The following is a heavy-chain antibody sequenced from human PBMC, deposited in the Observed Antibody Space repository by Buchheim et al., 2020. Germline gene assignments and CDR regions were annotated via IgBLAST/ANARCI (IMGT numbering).Heavy chain of an antibody. V-gene: IGHV3-48*01. CDR2: ISSSSSTI. D-gene: IGHD3-10*01. CDR1: GFTFSSYS. Sequence: EVQLVESGGGLVQPGGSLRLSCAVSGFTFSSYSTNWVRQAPGKGLEWVSYISSSSSTIYYADSVKGRFTTSRDNAKNSLYLQMNSLRAEDTAVYYCARLDGSGSYYNGPDYWGQGTL. J-gene: IGHJ4*02. CDR3: ARLDGSGSYYNGPDY.